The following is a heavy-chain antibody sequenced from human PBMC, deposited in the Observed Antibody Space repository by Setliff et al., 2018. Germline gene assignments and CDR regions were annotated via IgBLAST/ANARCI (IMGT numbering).Heavy chain of an antibody. V-gene: IGHV4-59*08. CDR1: SGSISTYY. D-gene: IGHD3-22*01. Sequence: SETLSLTCSVSSGSISTYYWIWIRQPPGKGLEWIGYIYYSGSTVNNPSLKSRATISVDTSKNQFSLKLSSVTAADTAVYYCASSFYDSPVFDPWGQGTLVTVSS. J-gene: IGHJ5*02. CDR2: IYYSGST. CDR3: ASSFYDSPVFDP.